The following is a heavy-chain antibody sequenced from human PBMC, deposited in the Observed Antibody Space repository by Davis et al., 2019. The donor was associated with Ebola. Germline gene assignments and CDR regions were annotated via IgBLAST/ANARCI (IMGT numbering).Heavy chain of an antibody. J-gene: IGHJ5*02. Sequence: SETLSLTCSVSGDSISSYYWAWIRQPAGKGLEWLGLIYKTGSTNYNPSLKSRVTMSVDTSKNQFSLRLSSVTAADTAVYYCARNGESSGYDFWFDPWGQGTLVTVSS. D-gene: IGHD5-12*01. CDR3: ARNGESSGYDFWFDP. CDR1: GDSISSYY. V-gene: IGHV4-4*07. CDR2: IYKTGST.